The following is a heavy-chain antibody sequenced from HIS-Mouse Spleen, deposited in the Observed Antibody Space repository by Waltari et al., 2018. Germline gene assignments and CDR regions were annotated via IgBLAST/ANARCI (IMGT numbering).Heavy chain of an antibody. CDR2: INPNSGGT. D-gene: IGHD7-27*01. Sequence: QVQLVQSGAEVKKPGASVKVSCKASGYTFTGYYMHWVRQAPGQGLEWMGWINPNSGGTNYAKKFQGRVTMTRDTSISTAYMELSRLRSDDTAVYYCARGNWDWGQGTLVTVSS. CDR3: ARGNWD. CDR1: GYTFTGYY. V-gene: IGHV1-2*02. J-gene: IGHJ4*02.